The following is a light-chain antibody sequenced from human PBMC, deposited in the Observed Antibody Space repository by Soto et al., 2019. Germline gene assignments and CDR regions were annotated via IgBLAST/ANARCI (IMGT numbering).Light chain of an antibody. CDR2: GAS. CDR1: QRVSSSY. V-gene: IGKV3-20*01. J-gene: IGKJ5*01. Sequence: EIVLTQSPGTLSFSPGERATLSCRASQRVSSSYLAWYQQKPGQTPRLLIYGASDRATGIPDRFSGSGSGTDFTLTISRLEPEDFAVYYCQKYGDSSITFGQGTRLEIK. CDR3: QKYGDSSIT.